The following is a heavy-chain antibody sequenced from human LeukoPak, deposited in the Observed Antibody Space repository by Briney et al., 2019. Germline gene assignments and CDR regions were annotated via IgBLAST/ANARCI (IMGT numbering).Heavy chain of an antibody. V-gene: IGHV4-59*01. Sequence: SETLSLTCTVSGGSISSYYWSWIRQPPGKGLEWIGYIYYSGSTTYNPSLKSRVAISVDTSKKQFSLKLSSVTAADTAVYYCASSHLYSSSWYLSGRFDYWGQGTLVTVSS. CDR3: ASSHLYSSSWYLSGRFDY. D-gene: IGHD6-13*01. J-gene: IGHJ4*02. CDR2: IYYSGST. CDR1: GGSISSYY.